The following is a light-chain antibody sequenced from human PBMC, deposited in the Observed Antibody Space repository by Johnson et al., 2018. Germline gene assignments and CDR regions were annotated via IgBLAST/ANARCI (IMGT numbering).Light chain of an antibody. V-gene: IGLV1-51*02. CDR2: ENN. CDR3: GTWDSSLSAGNV. CDR1: GSNIGNNY. J-gene: IGLJ1*01. Sequence: QSVLTQPPSVSAAPGQKVTISCSGSGSNIGNNYVSWYQQLPGTAPKLLIYENNKRPSGIPDRFSGSKSGTSATLGITGLQTGAEADYYCGTWDSSLSAGNVFGTGTKVTVL.